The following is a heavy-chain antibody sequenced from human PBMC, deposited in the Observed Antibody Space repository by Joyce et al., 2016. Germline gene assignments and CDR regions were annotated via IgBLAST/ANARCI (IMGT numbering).Heavy chain of an antibody. CDR3: AWAGLYLGTSYLYS. CDR2: INHRGSS. D-gene: IGHD2/OR15-2a*01. V-gene: IGHV4-34*01. Sequence: QAQLHQRGAGLVKPSETMSLTCGVSGGSLSGYFWTWVRQSPGKGPEWLGEINHRGSSSDSPSVRSRLTMSVDTSKNEFSLKVTSVTAADTAVYYCAWAGLYLGTSYLYSWGQGTPVIVSS. CDR1: GGSLSGYF. J-gene: IGHJ4*02.